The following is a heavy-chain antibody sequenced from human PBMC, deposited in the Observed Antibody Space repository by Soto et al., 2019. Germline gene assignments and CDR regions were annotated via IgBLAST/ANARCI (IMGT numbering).Heavy chain of an antibody. D-gene: IGHD2-2*01. CDR2: ISSNGGST. CDR3: ARDGVVPAAYTPVYYYYYMDV. Sequence: GGSLRLSCAASGFTFSSYAMHWVRQAPGKGLEYVSAISSNGGSTYYANSVKGRFTISRDNSKNTLYLQMGSLRAEDMAVYYCARDGVVPAAYTPVYYYYYMDVWGKGTTVTVSS. CDR1: GFTFSSYA. V-gene: IGHV3-64*01. J-gene: IGHJ6*03.